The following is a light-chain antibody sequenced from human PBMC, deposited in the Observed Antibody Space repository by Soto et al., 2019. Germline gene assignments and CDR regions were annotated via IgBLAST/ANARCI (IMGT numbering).Light chain of an antibody. CDR1: QSLLHSNGYNY. V-gene: IGKV2-28*01. CDR2: LGS. Sequence: DIVMTQSPLSLPVTPGEPASISCRSSQSLLHSNGYNYLDWYLQKPGQSTQLLIYLGSNRASGVPDRFSGSGSGTDFTLKISRVEAEDVGVSYCMQALQTLITFGQGTRLEIK. J-gene: IGKJ5*01. CDR3: MQALQTLIT.